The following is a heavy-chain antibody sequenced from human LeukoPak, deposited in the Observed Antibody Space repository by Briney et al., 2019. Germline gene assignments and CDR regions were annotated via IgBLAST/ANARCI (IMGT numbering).Heavy chain of an antibody. D-gene: IGHD6-13*01. Sequence: SETLSLTCTVSGGSISRYYWSWIRQPPGKGLEWIGYIYYSGSTNYNPSLKSRVTISVDTSKNQFSLKLSSVTAADTAVYYCARHKGHSSSWYWDYWGQGTLVTVSS. CDR2: IYYSGST. J-gene: IGHJ4*02. CDR3: ARHKGHSSSWYWDY. CDR1: GGSISRYY. V-gene: IGHV4-59*08.